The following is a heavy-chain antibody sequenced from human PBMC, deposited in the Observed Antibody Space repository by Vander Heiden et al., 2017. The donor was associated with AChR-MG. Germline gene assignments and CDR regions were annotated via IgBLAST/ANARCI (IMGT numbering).Heavy chain of an antibody. CDR3: ARDHAYYYDSSGLMAIIPFDY. Sequence: QVQLQESGPGLVKPSETLSLTCTVSGGSISSYYWSWIRQPAGKGLEWIGRIYTSGSTNYNPSLKSRVTMSVDTSKNQFSLKLSSVTAADTAVYYCARDHAYYYDSSGLMAIIPFDYWGQGTLVTVSS. V-gene: IGHV4-4*07. D-gene: IGHD3-22*01. CDR2: IYTSGST. J-gene: IGHJ4*02. CDR1: GGSISSYY.